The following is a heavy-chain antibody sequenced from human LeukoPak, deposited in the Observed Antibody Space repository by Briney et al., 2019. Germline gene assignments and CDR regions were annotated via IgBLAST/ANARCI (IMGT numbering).Heavy chain of an antibody. Sequence: ASVRVSCKASGYTFTAYYMHSVRQAPGQGLEWMGWINPNSGGTNYAQTFQGRVTMTRDTSISTAYMELSRLRSDDTAVYYCARDRTRTGYSSGWYHDYWGQGTLVTVSS. J-gene: IGHJ4*02. D-gene: IGHD6-19*01. CDR2: INPNSGGT. CDR1: GYTFTAYY. CDR3: ARDRTRTGYSSGWYHDY. V-gene: IGHV1-2*02.